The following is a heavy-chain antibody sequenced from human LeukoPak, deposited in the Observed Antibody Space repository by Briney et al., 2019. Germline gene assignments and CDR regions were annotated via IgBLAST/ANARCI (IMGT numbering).Heavy chain of an antibody. D-gene: IGHD3-10*01. CDR2: INEDGSFT. J-gene: IGHJ4*02. CDR3: AKDSGPRLTFPVFAS. CDR1: GFSFSGYW. Sequence: GGSLRLSCAASGFSFSGYWMHWVRQAPGKGLVWVSRINEDGSFTSYADSVKGRFTISRDNSKNTLYLQMNSLRAEDTAVYYCAKDSGPRLTFPVFASWGRGPLITVSS. V-gene: IGHV3-74*01.